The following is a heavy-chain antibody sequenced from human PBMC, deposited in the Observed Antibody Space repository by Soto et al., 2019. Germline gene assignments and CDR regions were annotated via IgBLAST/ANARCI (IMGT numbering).Heavy chain of an antibody. V-gene: IGHV3-74*01. CDR1: GFTFSSYW. D-gene: IGHD2-15*01. CDR2: INSDGSST. Sequence: EVQLVESGGGLVQPGGSLRLSCAASGFTFSSYWMHWVRQAPGKGLVWVSRINSDGSSTSYGDSVKGRFTISRDNAKNTMYLQMNSLRAEDTAVYYCVRTSLVVAAATREDYWGQGTLVTVSS. J-gene: IGHJ4*02. CDR3: VRTSLVVAAATREDY.